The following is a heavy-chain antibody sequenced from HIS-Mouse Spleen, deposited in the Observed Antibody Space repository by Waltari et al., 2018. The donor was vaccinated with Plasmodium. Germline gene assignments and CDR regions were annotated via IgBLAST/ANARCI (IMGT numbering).Heavy chain of an antibody. D-gene: IGHD1-26*01. Sequence: QVQLQQWGAGLLKPSETLSLTCAVYGGSFSGYYWSWIRQPPGKGLEWIGEINHSGSTNHTPALKSRVTISVDTSKNQFSLKLSSVTAADTAVYYCARGGIVGATIDYWGQGTLVTVSS. CDR2: INHSGST. CDR1: GGSFSGYY. V-gene: IGHV4-34*01. J-gene: IGHJ4*02. CDR3: ARGGIVGATIDY.